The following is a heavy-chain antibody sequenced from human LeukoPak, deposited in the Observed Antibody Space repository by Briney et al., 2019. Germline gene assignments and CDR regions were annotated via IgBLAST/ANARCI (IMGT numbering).Heavy chain of an antibody. Sequence: GRSLRLSCAASGFTFSNYGLSWVRQAPGKGLEWVSGITGSGGSTYYADSVKGRLTISGDNSKNTLYLQMNSLRAEDTAIYYCARDERLLSFLKWGQGTLVTVSS. CDR1: GFTFSNYG. CDR3: ARDERLLSFLK. CDR2: ITGSGGST. J-gene: IGHJ4*02. V-gene: IGHV3-23*01. D-gene: IGHD3-3*01.